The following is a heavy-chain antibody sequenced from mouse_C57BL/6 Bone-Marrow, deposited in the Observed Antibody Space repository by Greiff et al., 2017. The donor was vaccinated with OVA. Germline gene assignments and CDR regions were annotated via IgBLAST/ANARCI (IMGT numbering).Heavy chain of an antibody. Sequence: EVQGVESGPELVKPGASVKIPCKASGYTFTDYNMDWVKQSHGKSLEWIGDINPNNGGTIYNQKFKGKATLTVDKSSSTAYMELRSLTSEDTAVYYCARRDPYYYGFDYWGQGTTLTVSS. D-gene: IGHD1-1*01. CDR2: INPNNGGT. CDR3: ARRDPYYYGFDY. V-gene: IGHV1-18*01. CDR1: GYTFTDYN. J-gene: IGHJ2*01.